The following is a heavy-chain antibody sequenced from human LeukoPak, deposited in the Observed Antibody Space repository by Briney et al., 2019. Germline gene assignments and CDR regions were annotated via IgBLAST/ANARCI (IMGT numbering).Heavy chain of an antibody. CDR1: GYSISGGYY. J-gene: IGHJ4*02. CDR2: IFQSVST. CDR3: ARNNSNGFDF. D-gene: IGHD6-19*01. V-gene: IGHV4-38-2*02. Sequence: SETLSLTRTVSGYSISGGYYWGWIRQPPGKGLEWIGTIFQSVSTYYNPSLKSRVTTSVDTSKNQFSLNLSSVTAADTAVYYCARNNSNGFDFWSQGTLVTVSS.